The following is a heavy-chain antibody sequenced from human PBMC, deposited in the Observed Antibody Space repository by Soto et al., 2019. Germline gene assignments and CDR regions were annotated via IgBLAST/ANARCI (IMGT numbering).Heavy chain of an antibody. CDR1: GGSFSTYA. CDR2: IIPILGTA. CDR3: AIEVGPVTTLRAYYGMDV. V-gene: IGHV1-69*01. Sequence: QVQLVQSGAEVKKPGSSVKVSCKASGGSFSTYAISWVRQAPGQGREWMGGIIPILGTAIYAQKFQGRVTLTADESTNTAYMALSSLRFVDTAVYYCAIEVGPVTTLRAYYGMDVWGQGTTVPVSS. D-gene: IGHD4-17*01. J-gene: IGHJ6*02.